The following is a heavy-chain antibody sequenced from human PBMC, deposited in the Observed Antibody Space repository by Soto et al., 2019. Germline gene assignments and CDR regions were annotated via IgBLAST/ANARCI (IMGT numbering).Heavy chain of an antibody. CDR1: GYTFTSYG. Sequence: QVQLVQSGAEVKKPGASVKVSCKASGYTFTSYGISWVRQAPGQGLEWMGWISAYNGNTNYAQKFQGRGPMTTDTSTSTAYLELRRPISDDTAVYYCARDSPPPREWGQGTLVTVSS. CDR3: ARDSPPPRE. J-gene: IGHJ4*02. V-gene: IGHV1-18*01. CDR2: ISAYNGNT.